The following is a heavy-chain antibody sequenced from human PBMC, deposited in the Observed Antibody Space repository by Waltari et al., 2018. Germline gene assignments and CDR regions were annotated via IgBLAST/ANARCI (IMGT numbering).Heavy chain of an antibody. CDR1: GFTFSSYG. CDR3: AKEGFDY. CDR2: IWYDGSNK. V-gene: IGHV3-33*06. Sequence: QVQLVESGGGVVQPGRSLRLSCAASGFTFSSYGMHWVRKAPGKGLEWVSVIWYDGSNKYYADSVKGRFTISRDNSKNTLYLQMNSLRAEDTAAYYCAKEGFDYWGQGTLVTVSS. J-gene: IGHJ4*02.